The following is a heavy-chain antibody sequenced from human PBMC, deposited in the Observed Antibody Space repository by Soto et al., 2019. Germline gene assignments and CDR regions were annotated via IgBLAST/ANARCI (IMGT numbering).Heavy chain of an antibody. CDR1: GGSISSYY. D-gene: IGHD5-18*01. J-gene: IGHJ6*02. Sequence: PSETLSLTCTVSGGSISSYYWSWIRQPPGKGLEWIGYIYYSGSTNYNPSLKSRVTISVDTSKNQFSLKLSSVIAADTAVYYCARVYSYGTTYYYYYGMDVWGQGTTVTVSS. CDR3: ARVYSYGTTYYYYYGMDV. V-gene: IGHV4-59*01. CDR2: IYYSGST.